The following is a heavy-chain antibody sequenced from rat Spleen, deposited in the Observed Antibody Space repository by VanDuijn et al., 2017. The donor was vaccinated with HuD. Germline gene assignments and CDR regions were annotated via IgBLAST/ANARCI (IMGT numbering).Heavy chain of an antibody. D-gene: IGHD1-11*01. CDR3: ARHYGGYIDY. J-gene: IGHJ2*01. CDR2: ISYDGSST. V-gene: IGHV5-7*01. CDR1: GFTFSDYN. Sequence: EVQLVESGGGLVQPGRSLKLSCAASGFTFSDYNMAWVRQAPKKGLEWVATISYDGSSTYYRDSVKGRFTISRDNAKSTLYLQMDSLRSEDTATYYCARHYGGYIDYWGQGVMVTVSS.